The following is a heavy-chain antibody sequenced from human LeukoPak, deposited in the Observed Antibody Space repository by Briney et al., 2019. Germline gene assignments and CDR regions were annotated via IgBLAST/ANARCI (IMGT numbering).Heavy chain of an antibody. D-gene: IGHD6-13*01. CDR3: ARLLVDSSSWYIGYFDL. Sequence: GASVKVSCKASGYTFTGYYMHWVRQAPGQGLEWMGWINPNSGGTNYAQKFQGRVTMTRDTSISTAYMELSRLRSDDTAVYYCARLLVDSSSWYIGYFDLWGRGTLVTVSS. CDR2: INPNSGGT. CDR1: GYTFTGYY. J-gene: IGHJ2*01. V-gene: IGHV1-2*02.